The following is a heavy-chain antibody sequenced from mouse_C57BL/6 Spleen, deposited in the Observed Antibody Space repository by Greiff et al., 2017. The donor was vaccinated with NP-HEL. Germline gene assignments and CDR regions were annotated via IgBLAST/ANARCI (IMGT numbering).Heavy chain of an antibody. CDR3: AGDDGYYGFAY. Sequence: QVQLQQPGAELVKPGASVKLSCKASGYTFTSYWMHWVKQRPGQGLEWIGMIHPNSGSTNYNEKFKSKATLTVDKSSSTAYMQLSSLTSEDSAVYYCAGDDGYYGFAYWGQGTLVTVSA. D-gene: IGHD2-3*01. CDR2: IHPNSGST. V-gene: IGHV1-64*01. J-gene: IGHJ3*01. CDR1: GYTFTSYW.